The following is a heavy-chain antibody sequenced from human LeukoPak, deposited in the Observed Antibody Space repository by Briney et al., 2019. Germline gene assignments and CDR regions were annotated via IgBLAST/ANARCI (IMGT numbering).Heavy chain of an antibody. CDR1: GYTFTSYA. CDR2: INTNTGNP. V-gene: IGHV7-4-1*02. Sequence: GASVKVSCRASGYTFTSYAMNWVRQAPGQGLEWMGWINTNTGNPTYAQGFTGRFVFSLDTSVSTAYLQISSLKAEDTAVYYCARELTTVTRRRSVDIWGQGTMVTVSS. D-gene: IGHD4-17*01. J-gene: IGHJ3*02. CDR3: ARELTTVTRRRSVDI.